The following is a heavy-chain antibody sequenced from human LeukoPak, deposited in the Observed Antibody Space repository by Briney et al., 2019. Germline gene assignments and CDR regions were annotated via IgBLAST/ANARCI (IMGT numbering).Heavy chain of an antibody. J-gene: IGHJ6*03. CDR2: ISGSGGST. D-gene: IGHD2-15*01. Sequence: PGGSLRLSCAASGFTFSSYGMSWVRQAPGKGLEWVSAISGSGGSTYYADSVKGRFTISRDNSKNTLYLQMNSLRAEDTAVYYCAKGGSGYYYYYYMDVWGKGTTVTVSS. CDR1: GFTFSSYG. V-gene: IGHV3-23*01. CDR3: AKGGSGYYYYYYMDV.